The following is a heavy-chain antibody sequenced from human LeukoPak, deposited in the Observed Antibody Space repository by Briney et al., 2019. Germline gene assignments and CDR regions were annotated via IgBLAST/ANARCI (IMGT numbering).Heavy chain of an antibody. CDR1: GGTFSSYA. D-gene: IGHD3-22*01. CDR3: ARAYYYDSSGYSYGY. CDR2: IIPIFGAA. Sequence: ASVKVSCKASGGTFSSYAISWVRQAPGQGLEWMGGIIPIFGAANYAQKFQGRVTITTDESTSTAYMELSSLRSEDTAVYYCARAYYYDSSGYSYGYWGQGTLVTVSS. V-gene: IGHV1-69*05. J-gene: IGHJ4*02.